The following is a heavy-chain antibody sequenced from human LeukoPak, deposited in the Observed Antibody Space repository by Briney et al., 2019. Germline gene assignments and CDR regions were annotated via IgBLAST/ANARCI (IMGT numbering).Heavy chain of an antibody. CDR1: GGSINSTNYS. D-gene: IGHD3-10*01. J-gene: IGHJ4*02. V-gene: IGHV4-61*05. CDR2: IFYSGST. Sequence: SETLSLTCTVSGGSINSTNYSWSWIRQPPGKGLEWIGYIFYSGSTNYNPSLKSRVTISVDTSKNQVSLKLSSVTAADTAVYYCARRDPGASPFDYWGQGTLVTVSS. CDR3: ARRDPGASPFDY.